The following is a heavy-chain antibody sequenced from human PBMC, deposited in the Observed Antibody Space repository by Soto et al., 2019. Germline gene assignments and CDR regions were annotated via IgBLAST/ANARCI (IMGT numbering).Heavy chain of an antibody. V-gene: IGHV3-23*01. CDR1: RFTFSAYA. J-gene: IGHJ4*02. CDR3: AKDTPRQVKLAVDD. CDR2: ISGSGDNT. Sequence: GGSLRLSCAASRFTFSAYAMNWVRQAPGKGLEWVSAISGSGDNTHYADSVKGRFTISRDNSKNTLYLQMNSLRADDTAIYYCAKDTPRQVKLAVDDWGQGTLVTVSS. D-gene: IGHD6-13*01.